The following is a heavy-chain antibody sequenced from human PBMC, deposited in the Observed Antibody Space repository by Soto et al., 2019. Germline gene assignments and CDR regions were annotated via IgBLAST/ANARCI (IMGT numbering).Heavy chain of an antibody. J-gene: IGHJ4*02. CDR3: XXXSSXXVFDY. CDR1: XXTXXXNG. D-gene: IGHD6-13*01. CDR2: IWYDGSNK. Sequence: QVQLVESGGGVVQPGRSLRLSCAAXXXTXXXNGMHWVRXAXGXGLEWVAAIWYDGSNKYYADSVKGRFTISRDNSKNTLYLQMNSLRAEDTAXXYCXXXSSXXVFDYWGQGTLVTVSS. V-gene: IGHV3-33*01.